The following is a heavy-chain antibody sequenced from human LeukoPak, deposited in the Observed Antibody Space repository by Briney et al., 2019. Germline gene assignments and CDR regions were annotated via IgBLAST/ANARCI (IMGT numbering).Heavy chain of an antibody. J-gene: IGHJ4*02. CDR3: ARDRRYSGYDWGSHFDY. CDR2: IYYSGST. Sequence: PSQALSLTCTVSGGSISSGDYYWSWIRQPPGKGLEWIGYIYYSGSTYYNPSLKSRVTISVDTSKNQFSLKLSSVTAADTAVYYCARDRRYSGYDWGSHFDYWGQGTLVTVSS. V-gene: IGHV4-30-4*01. CDR1: GGSISSGDYY. D-gene: IGHD5-12*01.